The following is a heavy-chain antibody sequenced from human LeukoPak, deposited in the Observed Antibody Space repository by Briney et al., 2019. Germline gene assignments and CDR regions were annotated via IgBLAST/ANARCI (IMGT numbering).Heavy chain of an antibody. CDR3: ARDEGRRYCSGGSCYRRYYYFDY. Sequence: GASVKVSCKASGGTFISYAISWVRQAPGQGLEWMGGIIPIFGTANYARKFQGRVTITADESTSTAYMELSSLRSEDTAVYYCARDEGRRYCSGGSCYRRYYYFDYWGQGTLVTVSS. CDR2: IIPIFGTA. CDR1: GGTFISYA. J-gene: IGHJ4*02. V-gene: IGHV1-69*13. D-gene: IGHD2-15*01.